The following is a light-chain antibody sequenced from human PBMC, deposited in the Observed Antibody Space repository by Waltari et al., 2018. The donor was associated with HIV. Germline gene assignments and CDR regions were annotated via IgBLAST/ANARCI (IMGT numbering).Light chain of an antibody. V-gene: IGLV2-14*01. CDR2: EVN. CDR1: SSVVGAYDS. J-gene: IGLJ1*01. CDR3: SSFTGSNTYV. Sequence: QSALTQPASVPGSLGQSITISCTGTSSVVGAYDSVSWYQQRPGKVPKLLIYEVNSRPSGIDNRFSGSKSGNTASLTISGLQVEDEADYYCSSFTGSNTYVFGSGTKVTVL.